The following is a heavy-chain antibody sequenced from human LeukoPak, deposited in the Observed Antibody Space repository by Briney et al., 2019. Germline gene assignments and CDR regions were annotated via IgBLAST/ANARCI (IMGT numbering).Heavy chain of an antibody. CDR2: INPNSGGT. D-gene: IGHD3-10*01. V-gene: IGHV1-2*02. CDR3: ARRLYGSGYSPPFDY. J-gene: IGHJ4*02. CDR1: GYTFTGYY. Sequence: ASVKVSCKASGYTFTGYYMHWVRQAPGQGLEWMGWINPNSGGTNYAQKFQGRVTMTRDTSISTAYMELSRLRSDDTAVYYCARRLYGSGYSPPFDYWGQGTLVTVSS.